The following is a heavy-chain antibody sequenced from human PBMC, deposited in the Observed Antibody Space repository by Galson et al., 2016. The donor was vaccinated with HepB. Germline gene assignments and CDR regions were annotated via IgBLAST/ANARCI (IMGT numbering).Heavy chain of an antibody. CDR3: ARDRILRGYHYGMDV. CDR1: GGSISSGGYY. Sequence: TLSLTCTVSGGSISSGGYYWSWIRQHPGKGLEWIGYIYYGGNTYYNPSLKSRVTISVGTFDNQFSLKLSSVTAADTAVYYCARDRILRGYHYGMDVWGKGTTVTVSS. J-gene: IGHJ6*04. V-gene: IGHV4-31*03. D-gene: IGHD2-15*01. CDR2: IYYGGNT.